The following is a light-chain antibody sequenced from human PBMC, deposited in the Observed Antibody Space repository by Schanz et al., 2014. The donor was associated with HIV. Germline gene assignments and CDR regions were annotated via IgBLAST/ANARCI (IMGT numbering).Light chain of an antibody. V-gene: IGKV1-5*03. Sequence: DIRMTQSPSTLSASVGDRVTITCRASQSISSWLAWYQQKPGKAPKLLIYKASSLESGVPSRFSGSGSGTEFTLTISSLQSEDFAVYYCQQYNDWPPITFGQGTRLEIK. CDR1: QSISSW. CDR2: KAS. J-gene: IGKJ5*01. CDR3: QQYNDWPPIT.